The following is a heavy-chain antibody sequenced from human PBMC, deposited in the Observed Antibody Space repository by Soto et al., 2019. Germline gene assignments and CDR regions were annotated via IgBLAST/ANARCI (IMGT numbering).Heavy chain of an antibody. D-gene: IGHD6-13*01. CDR2: VSYDGTKE. J-gene: IGHJ6*02. CDR3: ARAEYSSSWSPYYYYYGMDV. V-gene: IGHV3-30*14. CDR1: GFTFDSYP. Sequence: GGSMRLSCAVPGFTFDSYPMHWVRQAPGKGLEWVAVVSYDGTKEYYADSVKGRFTISRDNSKSTLSLQMNSLRADDTAVYYCARAEYSSSWSPYYYYYGMDVWGQGTTVTVSS.